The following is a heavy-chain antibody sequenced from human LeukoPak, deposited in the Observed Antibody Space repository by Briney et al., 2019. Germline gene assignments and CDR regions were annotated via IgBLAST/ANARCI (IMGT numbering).Heavy chain of an antibody. D-gene: IGHD3-16*01. CDR3: ARTREGVWGSYSP. J-gene: IGHJ4*02. CDR2: INPKSGGT. CDR1: GYSFTDYY. Sequence: ASVKFSCKASGYSFTDYYIHWVRLAPGQGLEWMGWINPKSGGTHYAQKFQGRVSMTRDTSINTVHLELSSLKTNDTAVYYCARTREGVWGSYSPWGQGTLVTVPS. V-gene: IGHV1-2*02.